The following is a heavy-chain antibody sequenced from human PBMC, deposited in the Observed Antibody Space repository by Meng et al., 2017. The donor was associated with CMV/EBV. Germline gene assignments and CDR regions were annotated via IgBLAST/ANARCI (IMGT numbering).Heavy chain of an antibody. V-gene: IGHV4-39*07. CDR3: ARDPYPYYYYGMDV. CDR1: GGSISSSSYY. Sequence: ESLKISCTVSGGSISSSSYYWGWTRQPPGKGLEWIGSIYYSGSTYYNPSLKSRVTISVDTSKNQFSLKLSSVTAADTAVYYCARDPYPYYYYGMDVWGQGTTVTVSS. J-gene: IGHJ6*02. CDR2: IYYSGST.